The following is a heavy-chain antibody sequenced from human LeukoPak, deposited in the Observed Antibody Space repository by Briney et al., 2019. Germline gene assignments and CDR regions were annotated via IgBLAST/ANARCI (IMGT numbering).Heavy chain of an antibody. CDR3: ARGGSYSLAIGY. Sequence: WVRQAPGKGLEWVSYISSSSNTKYYADSVKGRFTISRDNAKNSLYLQMNSLRAEDTAVYFCARGGSYSLAIGYWGQGTLVTVSS. J-gene: IGHJ4*02. CDR2: ISSSSNTK. D-gene: IGHD1-26*01. V-gene: IGHV3-48*01.